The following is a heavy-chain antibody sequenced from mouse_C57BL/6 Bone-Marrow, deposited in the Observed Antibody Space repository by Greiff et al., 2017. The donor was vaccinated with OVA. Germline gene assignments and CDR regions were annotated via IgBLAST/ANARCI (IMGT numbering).Heavy chain of an antibody. Sequence: VQLQQSGAELVRPGASVTLSCKASGYTFTDYEMHWVKQTPVHGLEWIGAIDPETGGTAYNQKFKGKAILNADKSSSTAYMGLRSLTSEDSAVYYCTRGYSNNYAMDYWGQGTSVTVSS. CDR1: GYTFTDYE. D-gene: IGHD2-5*01. J-gene: IGHJ4*01. CDR3: TRGYSNNYAMDY. V-gene: IGHV1-15*01. CDR2: IDPETGGT.